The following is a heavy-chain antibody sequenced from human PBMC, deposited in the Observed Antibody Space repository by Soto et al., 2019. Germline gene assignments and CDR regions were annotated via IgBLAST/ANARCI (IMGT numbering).Heavy chain of an antibody. CDR3: ARDALDGFDI. CDR2: IKPDGSEK. J-gene: IGHJ3*02. V-gene: IGHV3-7*05. CDR1: GFTFRSYW. Sequence: EVQLVESGGGLVQPGGSLRLSCGASGFTFRSYWMSWVRQVPGKGLEWVADIKPDGSEKYYVDSVKGRFTISRDNAKKSQTLQMHSLIAEVTAVYYCARDALDGFDIWGQGTMVTVSS.